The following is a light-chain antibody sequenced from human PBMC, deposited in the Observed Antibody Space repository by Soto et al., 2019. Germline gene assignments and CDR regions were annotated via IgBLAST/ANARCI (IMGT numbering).Light chain of an antibody. J-gene: IGLJ2*01. CDR3: AAWDDSPKSPRML. V-gene: IGLV1-44*01. CDR1: YSNIGSNT. CDR2: SNN. Sequence: QSVLTQPPSVSATPGQRVTISCSGTYSNIGSNTVAWYQRLPGTAPKLLIYSNNERPSGVPDRFSGSQSGSSASLAISGLQSEDEADYYCAAWDDSPKSPRMLFGGGTKVTVL.